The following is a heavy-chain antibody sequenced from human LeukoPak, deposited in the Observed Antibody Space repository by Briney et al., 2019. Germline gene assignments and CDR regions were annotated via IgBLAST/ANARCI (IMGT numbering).Heavy chain of an antibody. D-gene: IGHD6-13*01. CDR1: GGTFSSFG. CDR2: IIPIFGTA. CDR3: ARALSRVHDAFDI. J-gene: IGHJ3*02. V-gene: IGHV1-69*13. Sequence: SVKVSCKASGGTFSSFGISWVRQAPGHGLEWMGGIIPIFGTANYAQKFQGRVTITADESTSTAYMELSSLRSEDTAAYYCARALSRVHDAFDIWGQGTMVTVSS.